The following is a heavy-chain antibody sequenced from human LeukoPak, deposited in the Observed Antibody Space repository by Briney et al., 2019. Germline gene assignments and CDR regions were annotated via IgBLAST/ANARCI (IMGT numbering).Heavy chain of an antibody. J-gene: IGHJ3*02. Sequence: SCKASGGTFSSYAMHWVRQAPGKGLEWVAVISYDGSNKYYADSVKGRFTISRDNSKNTLYLQMNSLRAEDTAVYYCARAGYDSSGGAFDIWGQGTMVTVSS. CDR1: GGTFSSYA. D-gene: IGHD3-22*01. CDR3: ARAGYDSSGGAFDI. V-gene: IGHV3-30-3*01. CDR2: ISYDGSNK.